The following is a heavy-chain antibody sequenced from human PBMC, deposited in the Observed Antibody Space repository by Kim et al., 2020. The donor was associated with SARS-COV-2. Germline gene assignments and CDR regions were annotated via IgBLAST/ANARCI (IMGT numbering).Heavy chain of an antibody. CDR3: ARSHSFDWLLYYFDY. D-gene: IGHD3-9*01. J-gene: IGHJ4*02. Sequence: GGSLRLSCAASGFTFSSYWMHWVRQAPGKGLVWVSRINSDGSSTSYADSVKGRFTISRDNAKNTLYLQMNSLRAEDTAVYYCARSHSFDWLLYYFDYWGQGTLVTVSS. CDR1: GFTFSSYW. CDR2: INSDGSST. V-gene: IGHV3-74*01.